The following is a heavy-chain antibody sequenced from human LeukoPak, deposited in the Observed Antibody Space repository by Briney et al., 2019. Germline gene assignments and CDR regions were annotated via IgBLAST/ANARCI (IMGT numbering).Heavy chain of an antibody. J-gene: IGHJ4*02. D-gene: IGHD6-19*01. CDR1: GGSFSGYY. V-gene: IGHV4-59*08. CDR2: IYYSGST. Sequence: SETLSLTCAVYGGSFSGYYWSWIRQPPGKGLEWIGYIYYSGSTNYNPSLKSRVTISVDTSKNQFSLKLSSVTAADTAVYYCARARPVAGTRSIFDYWGQGTLVTVSS. CDR3: ARARPVAGTRSIFDY.